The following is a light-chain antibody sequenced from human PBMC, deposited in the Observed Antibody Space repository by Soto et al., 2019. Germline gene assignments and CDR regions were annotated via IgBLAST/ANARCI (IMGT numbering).Light chain of an antibody. CDR3: NSFTTSSTLV. J-gene: IGLJ2*01. V-gene: IGLV2-14*03. Sequence: QSALTQPASVSGSTGKSITISCSGTSSDVGAYNYVSWYQHHPGQAPKLMIYDVSNRPSGGSNRFSGSKSGNTASLTIPGVQAEDEADYYCNSFTTSSTLVFGGGTKLTVL. CDR2: DVS. CDR1: SSDVGAYNY.